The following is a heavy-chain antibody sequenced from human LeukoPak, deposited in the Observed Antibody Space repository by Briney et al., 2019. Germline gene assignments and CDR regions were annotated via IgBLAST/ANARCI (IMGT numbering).Heavy chain of an antibody. D-gene: IGHD2-2*01. CDR1: GFNFSSYA. V-gene: IGHV3-23*01. CDR2: ISGSGGSA. J-gene: IGHJ3*02. CDR3: AKERVRCSGNSCYPDAFDI. Sequence: GGSLRLSCVTSGFNFSSYALTLVRQAPGGGLEGVSGISGSGGSAYYADSVKGHFTISRDNSKNSLSLQMNSLRAEDTAVYYCAKERVRCSGNSCYPDAFDIWGQGTLVTVSS.